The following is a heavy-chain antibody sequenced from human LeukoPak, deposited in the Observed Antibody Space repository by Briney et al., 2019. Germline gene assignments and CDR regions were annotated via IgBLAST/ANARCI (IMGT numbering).Heavy chain of an antibody. V-gene: IGHV1-8*03. D-gene: IGHD3-22*01. CDR2: MNPNSGNT. Sequence: GASVKVSCKASGYTFTSYDINWVRQATGQGLEWMGWMNPNSGNTGYAQKFQGRVTITRNTSISTAYMELSSLRSEDTAVYYCARAQLSTGGGYDSSGYSLFDYWGQGTLVTVSS. CDR3: ARAQLSTGGGYDSSGYSLFDY. J-gene: IGHJ4*02. CDR1: GYTFTSYD.